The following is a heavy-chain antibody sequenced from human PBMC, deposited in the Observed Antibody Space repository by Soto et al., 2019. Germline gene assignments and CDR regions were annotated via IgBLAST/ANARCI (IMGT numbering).Heavy chain of an antibody. V-gene: IGHV1-18*01. J-gene: IGHJ4*02. D-gene: IGHD3-3*01. CDR1: GYTFTSYG. Sequence: ASVKVSCKASGYTFTSYGISWVRQAPGQGLEWMGWISAYNGNTNYAQKLQGRVTMTTDTSTSTAYMELRSLRSDDTAAYYCARVGWDFWSGYRGDDWGQGTLVTVSS. CDR3: ARVGWDFWSGYRGDD. CDR2: ISAYNGNT.